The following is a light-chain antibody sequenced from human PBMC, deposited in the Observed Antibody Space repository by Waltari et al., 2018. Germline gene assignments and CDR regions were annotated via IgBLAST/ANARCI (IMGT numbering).Light chain of an antibody. Sequence: DIQMTQSPSTLSASVGDSVTIPCRASQSISSWLAWYQQKPGKAPKLLIYKASSLESGVPSRFSGSGSGTEFTLTISSLQPDDFATYYCQQYPRTFGQGTKVEIK. CDR3: QQYPRT. J-gene: IGKJ1*01. CDR1: QSISSW. V-gene: IGKV1-5*03. CDR2: KAS.